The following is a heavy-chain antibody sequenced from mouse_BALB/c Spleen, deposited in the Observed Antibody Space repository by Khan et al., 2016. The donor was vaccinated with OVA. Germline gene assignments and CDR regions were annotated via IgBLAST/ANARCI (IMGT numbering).Heavy chain of an antibody. D-gene: IGHD1-1*01. Sequence: EVQLQESGPGLVKPSQSLSLTCTATGYSITSDYAWNWIRQLPGNQLEWMGFISYSGNTNYNPSLKSRASITRDTSTNQFFLHLNSVTTEDTATYYCARVYGGDFDYWGQGTTLTVSS. V-gene: IGHV3-2*02. CDR2: ISYSGNT. CDR1: GYSITSDYA. CDR3: ARVYGGDFDY. J-gene: IGHJ2*01.